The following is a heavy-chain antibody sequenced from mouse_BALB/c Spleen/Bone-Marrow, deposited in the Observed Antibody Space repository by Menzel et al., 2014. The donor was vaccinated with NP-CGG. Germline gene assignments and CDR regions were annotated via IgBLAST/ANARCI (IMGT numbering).Heavy chain of an antibody. CDR3: TRYGNSHYYAMDY. CDR2: IYPSDSYT. D-gene: IGHD1-1*01. V-gene: IGHV1-69*02. J-gene: IGHJ4*01. CDR1: GYTFTSYW. Sequence: QVHLQQPGAELVRPGASVKLSCRASGYTFTSYWINWVKQRPGQGLEWIGNIYPSDSYTNYNQRFKDKATLTVDKSSGTAYMQLSSPTSEDSAVYYCTRYGNSHYYAMDYWGQGTSVTVSS.